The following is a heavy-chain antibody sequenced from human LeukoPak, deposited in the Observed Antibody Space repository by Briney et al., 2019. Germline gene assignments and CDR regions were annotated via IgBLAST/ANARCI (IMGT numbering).Heavy chain of an antibody. V-gene: IGHV3-74*01. D-gene: IGHD1-14*01. Sequence: PGGSLTLSCAASGFTFSNYWMHWVRPAAGKGLVWVSRINGVGSSKSYAGSVKGRFSISRDNSRNTVDMQMNSLRAEETAVYYCTRGGGTSDYWREGTLLSVSS. J-gene: IGHJ4*02. CDR3: TRGGGTSDY. CDR2: INGVGSSK. CDR1: GFTFSNYW.